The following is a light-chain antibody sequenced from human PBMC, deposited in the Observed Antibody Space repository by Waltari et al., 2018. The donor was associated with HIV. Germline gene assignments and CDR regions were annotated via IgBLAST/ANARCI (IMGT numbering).Light chain of an antibody. CDR3: QQYNSYPYT. CDR2: KAS. Sequence: DIQMTQSPSTLSASVGNRFTITCRASQSFSSWLAWYQQKPGKAPKLLIYKASSLESGVPSRFSGSGSGTEFTLTISSLQPDDFATYYCQQYNSYPYTFGQGTKLEIK. CDR1: QSFSSW. V-gene: IGKV1-5*03. J-gene: IGKJ2*01.